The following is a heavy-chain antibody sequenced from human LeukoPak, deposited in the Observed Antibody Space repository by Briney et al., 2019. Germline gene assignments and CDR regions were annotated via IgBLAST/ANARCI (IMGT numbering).Heavy chain of an antibody. J-gene: IGHJ6*03. D-gene: IGHD3-10*01. CDR1: GYSFTSYW. CDR2: IYPADSDT. CDR3: ARQLIIGHIYGSDYYMDV. V-gene: IGHV5-51*01. Sequence: KLGESLKISCKGSGYSFTSYWIGWVRQMPGKGLEWMGIIYPADSDTRYSPSFQGQVTISADKSISTAYLQWSSLKASDTAMYYCARQLIIGHIYGSDYYMDVWGKGTTVTVSS.